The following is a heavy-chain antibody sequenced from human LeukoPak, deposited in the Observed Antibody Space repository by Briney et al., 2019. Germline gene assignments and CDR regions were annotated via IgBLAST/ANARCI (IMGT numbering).Heavy chain of an antibody. CDR2: IYHTGDT. Sequence: SETLSLTCAVSGGSISSRNWWSWVRQPPGKGLEWVGEIYHTGDTSYNPSLKSRVTISVDKSQSQFSLRLTSVTAADTAVYYCARGAYSSGWHWFDPWGQGTLVTVSS. D-gene: IGHD6-19*01. CDR1: GGSISSRNW. CDR3: ARGAYSSGWHWFDP. J-gene: IGHJ5*02. V-gene: IGHV4-4*02.